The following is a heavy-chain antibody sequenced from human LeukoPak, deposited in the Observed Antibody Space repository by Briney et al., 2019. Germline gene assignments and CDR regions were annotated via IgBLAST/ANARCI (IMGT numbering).Heavy chain of an antibody. J-gene: IGHJ6*04. D-gene: IGHD3-10*01. CDR3: ATGPDPYYSGSGSYLSGMDV. CDR2: FDPEDGET. V-gene: IGHV1-24*01. Sequence: ASVKVSCKVSGYTLTELSMHWVRQAPGKGLEWMGGFDPEDGETIYAQKFQGRVTMTEDTSTDTAYMELSSLRSEDTAVYYCATGPDPYYSGSGSYLSGMDVWGKGTTVTVSS. CDR1: GYTLTELS.